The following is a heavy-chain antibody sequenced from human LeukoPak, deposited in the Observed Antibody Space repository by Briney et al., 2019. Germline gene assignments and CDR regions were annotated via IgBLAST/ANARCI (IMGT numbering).Heavy chain of an antibody. J-gene: IGHJ1*01. CDR3: ARAGEQWLASAEYFQH. D-gene: IGHD6-19*01. Sequence: PGGSLRLSCAASGFTFSSYWMHWVRQAPGKGLVWVSRINSDGSSTSYADSVKGRFPISRDNAKNTLYLQMNSLRAEDTAVYYCARAGEQWLASAEYFQHWGQGTLVTVSS. V-gene: IGHV3-74*01. CDR1: GFTFSSYW. CDR2: INSDGSST.